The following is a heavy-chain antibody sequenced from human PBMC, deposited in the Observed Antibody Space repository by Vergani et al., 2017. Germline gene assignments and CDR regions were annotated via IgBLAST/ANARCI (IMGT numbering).Heavy chain of an antibody. CDR3: ARASRITMVRGPYYFDY. J-gene: IGHJ4*02. V-gene: IGHV4-59*01. CDR1: GCSISSYY. Sequence: QVQLQESGPGLVKPSETLSLTCTVSGCSISSYYWSWIRQPPGKGLEWIGYIYYSGSTNYNPSLKIRGTISVDTSKNQFSLKLSSVTAADTAVYYCARASRITMVRGPYYFDYWGQGTLVTVSS. CDR2: IYYSGST. D-gene: IGHD3-10*01.